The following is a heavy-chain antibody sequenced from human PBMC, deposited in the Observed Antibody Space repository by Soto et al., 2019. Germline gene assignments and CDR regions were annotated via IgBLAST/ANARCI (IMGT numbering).Heavy chain of an antibody. D-gene: IGHD6-13*01. CDR2: IYYSGST. CDR3: ARDSSSWYGEEYNWFDP. CDR1: GGSISSGGYY. J-gene: IGHJ5*02. V-gene: IGHV4-31*11. Sequence: LSETLSLTCAVSGGSISSGGYYWSWIRQHPGKGLEWIGYIYYSGSTYYNPSLKSRVTISVDTSKNQFSLKLSSLTAADTAVYYCARDSSSWYGEEYNWFDPWGQGTLVTVSS.